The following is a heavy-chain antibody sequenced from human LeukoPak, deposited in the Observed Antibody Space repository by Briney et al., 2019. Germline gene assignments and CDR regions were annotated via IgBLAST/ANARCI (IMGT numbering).Heavy chain of an antibody. D-gene: IGHD4-17*01. J-gene: IGHJ4*02. Sequence: GGSLRLSCAASGFTVSSNYMSWVRQAPGKGLEWVSVIYSGGSTYYADSVKGRFTISRDNSKNTLYLQMNSLRAEDTAVYYCARAQGSDYGGYWGQGTLVTVSS. CDR3: ARAQGSDYGGY. CDR2: IYSGGST. V-gene: IGHV3-66*01. CDR1: GFTVSSNY.